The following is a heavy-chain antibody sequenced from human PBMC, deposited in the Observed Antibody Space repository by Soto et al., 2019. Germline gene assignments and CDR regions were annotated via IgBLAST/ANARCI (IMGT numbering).Heavy chain of an antibody. D-gene: IGHD2-21*01. J-gene: IGHJ5*02. CDR3: AREGFVSIYSAYSWFDP. CDR1: GDSVSSDRAA. V-gene: IGHV6-1*01. Sequence: SQTLSLTCAISGDSVSSDRAAWNWIRQSPSRGLEWLGRTYYRSKWYNGYAVSVKSRITISADTSNNQFSLRLKSVTPEDTAVYYCAREGFVSIYSAYSWFDPWGQGTLVTVST. CDR2: TYYRSKWYN.